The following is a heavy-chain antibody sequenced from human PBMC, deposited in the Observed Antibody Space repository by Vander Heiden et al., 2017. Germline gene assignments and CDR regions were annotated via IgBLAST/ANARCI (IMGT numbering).Heavy chain of an antibody. V-gene: IGHV3-33*01. Sequence: QVQLVESGGGVVKPGRALRLSCAASGFTFTTYGIHWVRQAPGRGLEWVAHIWYDGDNKYYADSVKGRFTISRDNSKNTVYLQMNSLRPDDTAVYYCARDPSTMDGDYPRYWGQGTLVTVSS. CDR2: IWYDGDNK. D-gene: IGHD4-17*01. CDR1: GFTFTTYG. CDR3: ARDPSTMDGDYPRY. J-gene: IGHJ4*02.